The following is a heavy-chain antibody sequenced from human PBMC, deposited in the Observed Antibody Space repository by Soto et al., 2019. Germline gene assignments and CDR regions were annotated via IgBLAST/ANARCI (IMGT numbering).Heavy chain of an antibody. CDR3: ARTLYGDNVDY. V-gene: IGHV1-8*01. CDR1: GYTFTSYD. J-gene: IGHJ4*02. CDR2: MNPNRGNT. Sequence: QVQLVQSGAEVKKPGASVKVSCKASGYTFTSYDINWVRQATGQGLKWMGWMNPNRGNTVYAQKVQGTVTITRNTSISTADMELSSLRSEDTAVYYCARTLYGDNVDYWGQGTLVTVSS. D-gene: IGHD4-17*01.